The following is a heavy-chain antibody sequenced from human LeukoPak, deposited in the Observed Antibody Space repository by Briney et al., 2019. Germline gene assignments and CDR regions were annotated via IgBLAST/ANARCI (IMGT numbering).Heavy chain of an antibody. Sequence: GGSLRLSCAASGFTFSSYWMHWVRHAPGKGLVWVSRINSDGSSTSYADSEKGRFTTSRDNAKNTLYLQMNSLRAEDTAVYYCAREAYGGNGVDYWGQGTLVTVSS. D-gene: IGHD4-23*01. J-gene: IGHJ4*02. CDR3: AREAYGGNGVDY. CDR2: INSDGSST. CDR1: GFTFSSYW. V-gene: IGHV3-74*01.